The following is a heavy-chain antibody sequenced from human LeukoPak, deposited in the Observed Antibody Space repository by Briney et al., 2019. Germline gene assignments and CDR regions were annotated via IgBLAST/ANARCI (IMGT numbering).Heavy chain of an antibody. D-gene: IGHD3-9*01. Sequence: SQTLSLTCAVSGDSVSSNNAAWNWLRQSPSRGLEWLGRTYYRSKWYNDYALSVKSRIIINPDTSKNQFSLQLNSVTPEDTAVYYCARYGYDILTGDYYYYGMDVWAQGTTVTVSS. CDR1: GDSVSSNNAA. J-gene: IGHJ6*02. CDR2: TYYRSKWYN. V-gene: IGHV6-1*01. CDR3: ARYGYDILTGDYYYYGMDV.